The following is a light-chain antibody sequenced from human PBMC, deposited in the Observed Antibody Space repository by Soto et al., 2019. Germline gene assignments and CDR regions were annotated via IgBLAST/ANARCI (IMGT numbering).Light chain of an antibody. V-gene: IGLV2-8*01. CDR3: SSYAGSNTYV. CDR2: EVS. CDR1: SSDVGAYNY. J-gene: IGLJ1*01. Sequence: QSVLTPPPSASGAPGQSFTISCTGTSSDVGAYNYVSWYQQHPGKAPKLMIYEVSKRPSGVPDRFSGSKSGNTASLTVSGLQAEDETDYYCSSYAGSNTYVFGTGTKVTVL.